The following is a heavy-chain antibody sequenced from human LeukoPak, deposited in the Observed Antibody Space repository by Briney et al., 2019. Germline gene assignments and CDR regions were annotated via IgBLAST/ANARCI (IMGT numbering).Heavy chain of an antibody. Sequence: ASVKVSCKASGYTFTSYGISWVRQAPGQGLEWMGWISAYNGNTNYAQKLQGRVTMTTVTSTSTAYMELRSLRSDDTAVYYCARVKRYGSGTTGGDYWGQGTLVTVSS. CDR1: GYTFTSYG. V-gene: IGHV1-18*04. CDR2: ISAYNGNT. J-gene: IGHJ4*02. CDR3: ARVKRYGSGTTGGDY. D-gene: IGHD3-10*01.